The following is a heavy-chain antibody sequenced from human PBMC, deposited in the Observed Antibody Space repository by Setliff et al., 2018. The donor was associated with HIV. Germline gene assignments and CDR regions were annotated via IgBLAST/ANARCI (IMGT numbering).Heavy chain of an antibody. CDR3: ARVITMVWTTFDP. D-gene: IGHD3-10*01. V-gene: IGHV4-61*09. Sequence: SETLSLTCTVSGGSISSGGYYWTWIRQPAGKGLEWIGHIYTSGTTDYNPSLKSRVTISLDTSKNQFSLKLSSVTAADTAVYYCARVITMVWTTFDPWGQGTLVTVSS. CDR2: IYTSGTT. CDR1: GGSISSGGYY. J-gene: IGHJ5*02.